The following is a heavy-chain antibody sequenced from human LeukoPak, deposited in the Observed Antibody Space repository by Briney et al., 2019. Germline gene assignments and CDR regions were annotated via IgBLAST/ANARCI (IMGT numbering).Heavy chain of an antibody. CDR3: ARESSGYDS. D-gene: IGHD3-22*01. CDR1: GFTFSSYS. V-gene: IGHV3-21*06. Sequence: GGSLRLSCAASGFTFSSYSINWVRQAPGKGLEWVSSISSSNNHIYYADSVKGRFTISRDNAKNSLYLQMNSLRAEDTAVYYCARESSGYDSWGQGTLVTVS. CDR2: ISSSNNHI. J-gene: IGHJ4*02.